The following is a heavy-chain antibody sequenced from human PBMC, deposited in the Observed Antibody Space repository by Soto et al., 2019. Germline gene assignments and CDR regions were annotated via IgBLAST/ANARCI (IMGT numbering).Heavy chain of an antibody. CDR1: GGTFSSYA. J-gene: IGHJ6*02. CDR3: AREELSGSSTYYYYGMDV. V-gene: IGHV1-69*13. Sequence: SVKVSCKASGGTFSSYAISWVRQAPGQGLEWMGGIIPIFGTANYAQKFQGRVTITADESTSTAYMELSSLRSEDTAVYYCAREELSGSSTYYYYGMDVWGQGTTVTVSS. CDR2: IIPIFGTA. D-gene: IGHD1-26*01.